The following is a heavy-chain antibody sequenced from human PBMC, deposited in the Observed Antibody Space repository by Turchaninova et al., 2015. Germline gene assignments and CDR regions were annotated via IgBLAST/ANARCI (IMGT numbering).Heavy chain of an antibody. V-gene: IGHV3-30*02. D-gene: IGHD3-10*01. J-gene: IGHJ4*02. CDR1: GFTFSNSA. Sequence: QVQLVESGGGVVQPGGSVRLTCAAFGFTFSNSAMHWVRQAPGKGLEWVAFIRIDGSDKYSADSMKGRFTISRDNSRNTLYLLMNSLRPEDTAVYYCAKDQGYGSGSYILDYWGQGTLVTVSS. CDR2: IRIDGSDK. CDR3: AKDQGYGSGSYILDY.